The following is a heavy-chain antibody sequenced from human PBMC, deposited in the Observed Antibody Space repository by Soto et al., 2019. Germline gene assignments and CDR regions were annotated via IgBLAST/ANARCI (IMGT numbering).Heavy chain of an antibody. CDR3: AKDVRNALSHLDS. CDR1: EFTFSSYA. D-gene: IGHD3-10*02. Sequence: GGSLRLSCAASEFTFSSYAMSWVRQAPGKGLEWVSTISSSGGTTSYADSVKGRFTISRDNSKNTLYLQMNSLRAEDTAVYYCAKDVRNALSHLDSWGQGTLVTVSS. CDR2: ISSSGGTT. V-gene: IGHV3-23*01. J-gene: IGHJ4*02.